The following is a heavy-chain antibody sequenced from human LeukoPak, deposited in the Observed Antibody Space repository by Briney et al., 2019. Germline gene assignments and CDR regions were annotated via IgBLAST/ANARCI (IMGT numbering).Heavy chain of an antibody. D-gene: IGHD6-6*01. Sequence: PGGSLRLSCAASGFTFSSYWMHWVRQAPGNGLVRVSRISTDGSSTNSADSVKGRLTISRDNAKNTLYLQMNSLRAEDTAVYYCVREYSSSSGRAFDMWGQGTMVTVSP. V-gene: IGHV3-74*01. CDR1: GFTFSSYW. CDR2: ISTDGSST. J-gene: IGHJ3*02. CDR3: VREYSSSSGRAFDM.